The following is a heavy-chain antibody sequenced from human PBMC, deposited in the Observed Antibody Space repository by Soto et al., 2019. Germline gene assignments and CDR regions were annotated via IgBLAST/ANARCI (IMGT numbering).Heavy chain of an antibody. J-gene: IGHJ6*02. Sequence: PGGSLRLSCAASGFTFSSYAMSWVRQAPGQGLEWVSAISGSGGSTYYADSVKGRVTISRDNSKNTLYLQMNSLRAEDTAVYNFAKGAAAGMRLGNHGMDVWGQGTTAPVSS. CDR1: GFTFSSYA. CDR2: ISGSGGST. V-gene: IGHV3-23*01. CDR3: AKGAAAGMRLGNHGMDV. D-gene: IGHD6-13*01.